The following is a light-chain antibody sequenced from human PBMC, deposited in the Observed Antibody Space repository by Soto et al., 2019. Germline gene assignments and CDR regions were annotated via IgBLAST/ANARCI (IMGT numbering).Light chain of an antibody. CDR1: QGISSY. Sequence: AIRMTQSPSSFSASTGDRVTITCRASQGISSYLAWYQQKPGKAPKLLIYAASTLQSGVPSRFSGSGSGTDFTLTNSCLQSETFATYYCQLYYSYPFAFGQGTKVEIK. V-gene: IGKV1-8*01. J-gene: IGKJ1*01. CDR2: AAS. CDR3: QLYYSYPFA.